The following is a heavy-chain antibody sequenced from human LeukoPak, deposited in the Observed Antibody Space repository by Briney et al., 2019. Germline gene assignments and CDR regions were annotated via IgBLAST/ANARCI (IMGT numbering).Heavy chain of an antibody. D-gene: IGHD3-10*01. V-gene: IGHV3-53*01. CDR1: GFTVSSSF. CDR3: TRVYGSGSYYSHC. Sequence: GGSLRLSCAASGFTVSSSFMSWVRQAPGKGLEWVSIIYSGGSAYYADSVKGRFTISRYNSKNTLYLQMNSLRAEDTAVYYCTRVYGSGSYYSHCWGQGTLVTVSS. J-gene: IGHJ4*02. CDR2: IYSGGSA.